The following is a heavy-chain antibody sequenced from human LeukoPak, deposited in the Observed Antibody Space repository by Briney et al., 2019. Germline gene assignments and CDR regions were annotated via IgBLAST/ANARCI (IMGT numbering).Heavy chain of an antibody. CDR3: AKDVVVAATAVWYFDY. D-gene: IGHD2-15*01. CDR1: GFTFSSYA. V-gene: IGHV3-23*01. J-gene: IGHJ4*02. CDR2: ISDSGGST. Sequence: PGGSLRLSCAASGFTFSSYATSWVRQAPGKGLEWVSAISDSGGSTYYADSVKGRFTISRDNSKNALYLQMNSLRAEDTAVYYCAKDVVVAATAVWYFDYWGQGTLVTVSS.